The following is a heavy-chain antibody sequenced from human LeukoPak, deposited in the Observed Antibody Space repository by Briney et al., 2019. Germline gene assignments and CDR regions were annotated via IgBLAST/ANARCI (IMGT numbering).Heavy chain of an antibody. CDR3: ARDYYDSSGYQYYFDY. CDR1: GFTFSSYG. V-gene: IGHV3-33*01. J-gene: IGHJ4*02. CDR2: IWYDGSNK. D-gene: IGHD3-22*01. Sequence: GRSLRLSCAASGFTFSSYGMHWVRQAPGEGLEWVAVIWYDGSNKYYADSVKGRFTISRDNSKNTLYLQMNSLRAEDTAVYYCARDYYDSSGYQYYFDYWGQGTLVTVSS.